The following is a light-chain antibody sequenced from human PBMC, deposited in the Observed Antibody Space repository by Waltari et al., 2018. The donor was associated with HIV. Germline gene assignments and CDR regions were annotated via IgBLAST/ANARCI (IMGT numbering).Light chain of an antibody. J-gene: IGKJ2*01. V-gene: IGKV4-1*01. CDR1: QSVLYSSKRKSY. CDR2: WAS. Sequence: DIVMTQSPDSLAVSLGERAIINCKSSQSVLYSSKRKSYLAWYQQRPGQPPKLLIYWASTRESGVPDRFSGSGSGTDFTLTISSLQAEDVAVYYCQQYFTTPYTFGQGTNLAIK. CDR3: QQYFTTPYT.